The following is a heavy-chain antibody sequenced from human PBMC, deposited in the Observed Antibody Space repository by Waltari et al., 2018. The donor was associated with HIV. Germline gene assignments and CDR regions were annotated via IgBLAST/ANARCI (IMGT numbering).Heavy chain of an antibody. D-gene: IGHD3-10*02. CDR1: GGSLSNYF. J-gene: IGHJ6*02. Sequence: QVFLEQGGTRLLKPSEPLSLTCGVSGGSLSNYFWTWIRQTPGKGLEDIGEVVERGNTLYQSSFKSRAVISIDPPKNLFALRLTSVNVADTGVYYCARGRGGFSSIWYFYVLDVWGPGTTVIVS. CDR3: ARGRGGFSSIWYFYVLDV. CDR2: VVERGNT. V-gene: IGHV4-34*02.